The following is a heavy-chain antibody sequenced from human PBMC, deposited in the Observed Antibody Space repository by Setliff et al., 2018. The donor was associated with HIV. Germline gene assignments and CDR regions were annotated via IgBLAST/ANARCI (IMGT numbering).Heavy chain of an antibody. CDR3: ARTQSLGGYYSRGHDYGMDV. CDR2: LNHNSGNT. V-gene: IGHV1-8*01. CDR1: GYTFTSYD. J-gene: IGHJ6*02. Sequence: ASVKVSCKASGYTFTSYDITWVRQATGQGLEWMGWLNHNSGNTGFIQKFQGRVTMTRNTSISTAYMELSSLRSEDTAVYSCARTQSLGGYYSRGHDYGMDVWGQGTTVTVSS. D-gene: IGHD3-22*01.